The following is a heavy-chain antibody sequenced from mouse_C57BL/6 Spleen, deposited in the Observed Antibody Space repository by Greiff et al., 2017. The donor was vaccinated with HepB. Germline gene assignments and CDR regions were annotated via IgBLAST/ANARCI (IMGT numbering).Heavy chain of an antibody. V-gene: IGHV1-22*01. D-gene: IGHD1-1*02. J-gene: IGHJ3*01. CDR3: ASSYGKKGSGFAY. Sequence: EVQLQQSGPELVKPGASVKMSCKASGYTFTDYNMHWVKQSHGKSLEWIGYINPNSGGTSYKQKFKGKSTLTVNKSSSTAYMELRSLTSEDSAVYSFASSYGKKGSGFAYWGQGTLVTVSS. CDR2: INPNSGGT. CDR1: GYTFTDYN.